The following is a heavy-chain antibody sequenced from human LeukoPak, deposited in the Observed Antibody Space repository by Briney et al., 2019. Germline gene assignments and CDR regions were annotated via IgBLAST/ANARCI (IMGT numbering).Heavy chain of an antibody. CDR1: GFTFSSYS. CDR2: ISSSSYI. V-gene: IGHV3-21*01. CDR3: AREEHGSGRPFDY. D-gene: IGHD3-10*01. Sequence: GGSLRLSCAASGFTFSSYSMSWVRQAPGKGLEWVSSISSSSYIYYADSVKGRFTISRDNAKSSLYLQMNSLRAEDTAVYYCAREEHGSGRPFDYWGQGTLVTVSS. J-gene: IGHJ4*02.